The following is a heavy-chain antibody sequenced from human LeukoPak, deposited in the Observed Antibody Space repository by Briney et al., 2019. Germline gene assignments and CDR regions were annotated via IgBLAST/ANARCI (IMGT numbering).Heavy chain of an antibody. CDR2: ISPNGGST. CDR3: AKDTGWYVWSYFDY. V-gene: IGHV3-64D*06. CDR1: GFTFSAYA. J-gene: IGHJ4*02. D-gene: IGHD6-19*01. Sequence: GGSLRLSCSASGFTFSAYAMHWVRQAPGKGLEYVSAISPNGGSTYYADSVKGRFTISRDNSKNTLYLQMSSLRVEDTAVYYCAKDTGWYVWSYFDYWGQGTLVTVSS.